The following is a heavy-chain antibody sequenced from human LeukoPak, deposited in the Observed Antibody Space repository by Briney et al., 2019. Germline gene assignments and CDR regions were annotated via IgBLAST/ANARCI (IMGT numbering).Heavy chain of an antibody. CDR1: GYTFTSYG. V-gene: IGHV1-8*02. Sequence: ASVKVSCKASGYTFTSYGINWVRQAPGQGLEWMGWMNPSSGNTGYAQKFQGRVTMTRNTSISTAYMELSSLKSEDTAVYYCARGRRYSGYDAFGYWGQGTLVTVSS. CDR3: ARGRRYSGYDAFGY. CDR2: MNPSSGNT. D-gene: IGHD5-12*01. J-gene: IGHJ4*02.